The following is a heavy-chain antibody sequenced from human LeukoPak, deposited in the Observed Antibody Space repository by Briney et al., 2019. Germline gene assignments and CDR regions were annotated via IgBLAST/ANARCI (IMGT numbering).Heavy chain of an antibody. CDR1: GWSFSGYY. D-gene: IGHD2-2*01. V-gene: IGHV4-34*01. CDR3: ARVGCSSTSCLYYGMDV. J-gene: IGHJ6*02. Sequence: SETLSLTCAVYGWSFSGYYWSWLRQPPGKGLEWIGEINHSGSTKYNPPIMSRVTISIHTSQSHFSLKLRSVTAADTAVYYGARVGCSSTSCLYYGMDVWGQGTTVTGSS. CDR2: INHSGST.